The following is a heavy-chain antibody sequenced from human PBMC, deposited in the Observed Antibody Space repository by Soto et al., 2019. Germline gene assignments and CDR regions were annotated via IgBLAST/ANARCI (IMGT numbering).Heavy chain of an antibody. J-gene: IGHJ4*02. V-gene: IGHV1-8*01. D-gene: IGHD5-12*01. CDR2: MNPNSGNT. CDR1: GYTFTSYD. Sequence: QVQLVQSGAEVKKPGASVKVSCKASGYTFTSYDINWVRQATGQGLEWMGWMNPNSGNTGYAQKFQGRVTMHXXTSISTAYMEVSSLRSEDTAVYYCARSYRRGGYSGYHPLDYWGQGTLVTVSS. CDR3: ARSYRRGGYSGYHPLDY.